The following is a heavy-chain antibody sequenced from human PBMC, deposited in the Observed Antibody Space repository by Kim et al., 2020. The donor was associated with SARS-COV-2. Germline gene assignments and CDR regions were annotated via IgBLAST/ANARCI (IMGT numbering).Heavy chain of an antibody. Sequence: SETLSLTCTVSGGSISNYYWNWIRQPAGKGLEWIGRIYTSGDTDYNPSLKSRVTMSVDTPKNQFSLILTSVTAADTAVYYCARRGLGAAGTGQPLDYWGQGTLVTVSS. CDR1: GGSISNYY. V-gene: IGHV4-4*07. D-gene: IGHD6-13*01. CDR3: ARRGLGAAGTGQPLDY. CDR2: IYTSGDT. J-gene: IGHJ4*02.